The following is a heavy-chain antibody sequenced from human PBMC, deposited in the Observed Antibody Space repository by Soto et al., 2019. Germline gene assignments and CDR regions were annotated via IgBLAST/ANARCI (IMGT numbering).Heavy chain of an antibody. CDR1: GGSISSSSYY. J-gene: IGHJ4*02. D-gene: IGHD6-6*01. Sequence: SETLSLTCTVSGGSISSSSYYWGWIRQPPGKGLEWIGSIYYSGSTYYNPSLKSRVTISVDTSKNQFSLKLSSVTAADTAVYYCARPRHSSSIDYWGQGTLVTVSS. V-gene: IGHV4-39*01. CDR2: IYYSGST. CDR3: ARPRHSSSIDY.